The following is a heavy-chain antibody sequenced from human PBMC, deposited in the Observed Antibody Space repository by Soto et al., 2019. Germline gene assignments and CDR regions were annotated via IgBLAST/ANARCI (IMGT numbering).Heavy chain of an antibody. V-gene: IGHV4-34*01. CDR3: ARGRHILTGYYRRGNYYYGMDV. J-gene: IGHJ6*02. Sequence: NPSETLSLTCAVYGGSFSGYYWSWIRQPPGKGLEWIGEINHSGSTNYNPSLKSRVTISVDTSKNQFSLKLSSVTAADTAVYYCARGRHILTGYYRRGNYYYGMDVWGQGTTVT. CDR1: GGSFSGYY. D-gene: IGHD3-9*01. CDR2: INHSGST.